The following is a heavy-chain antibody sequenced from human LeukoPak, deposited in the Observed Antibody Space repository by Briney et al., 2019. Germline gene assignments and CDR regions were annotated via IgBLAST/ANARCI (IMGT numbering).Heavy chain of an antibody. V-gene: IGHV4-4*02. D-gene: IGHD5-24*01. CDR3: ARGARSYGMDV. CDR2: MYLSGTT. CDR1: GDSINSLDL. J-gene: IGHJ6*02. Sequence: PSETLSLTCTVSGDSINSLDLWSWVRQPPGKGLEWIGEMYLSGTTHSNPSVKSRVTISIDKSKNQFFLNLSSVTAADTAVYYCARGARSYGMDVWGQGTTVTVSS.